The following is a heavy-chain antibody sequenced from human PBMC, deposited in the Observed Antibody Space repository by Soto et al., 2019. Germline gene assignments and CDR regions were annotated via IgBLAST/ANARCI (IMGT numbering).Heavy chain of an antibody. CDR2: IYYSGST. CDR1: GGSISSYY. Sequence: PSETLSLTCTVSGGSISSYYWSWIRQPPGKGLEWIGYIYYSGSTNYNPSLKSRVTISVDTSKNQFSLKLSSVTAADTAVYYCARDPGYYDSSGYYNYYYYGMDVWGQGTTVTGSS. V-gene: IGHV4-59*01. CDR3: ARDPGYYDSSGYYNYYYYGMDV. J-gene: IGHJ6*02. D-gene: IGHD3-22*01.